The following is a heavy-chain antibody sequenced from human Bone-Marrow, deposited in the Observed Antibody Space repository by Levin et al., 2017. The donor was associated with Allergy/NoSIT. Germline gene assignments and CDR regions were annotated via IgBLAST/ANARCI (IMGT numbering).Heavy chain of an antibody. J-gene: IGHJ3*02. Sequence: TAGGSLRLSCAASGFTFSTYTMNWVRQAPGKGLEWVSSISFSGNYLYYADSVKGRFTISRDNAKNSLYLQMNSLRAEDTAVYYCARGRSSDANDAFDIWGQGTMVTVFS. V-gene: IGHV3-21*01. CDR1: GFTFSTYT. CDR2: ISFSGNYL. D-gene: IGHD6-25*01. CDR3: ARGRSSDANDAFDI.